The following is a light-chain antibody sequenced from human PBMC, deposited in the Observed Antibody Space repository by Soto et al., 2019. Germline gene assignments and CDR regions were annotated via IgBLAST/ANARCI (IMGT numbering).Light chain of an antibody. CDR3: SSYTVTSTLV. Sequence: QSALTQPRSVSGSLGQSVTISCTGTSSDIGAYNYVSWYRQYPGQAPKLMIYGVSNRPSGVSSRFSGSKSGNTASLTISGLQAEDEADYYCSSYTVTSTLVFGGGTKLTVL. CDR1: SSDIGAYNY. CDR2: GVS. V-gene: IGLV2-14*01. J-gene: IGLJ3*02.